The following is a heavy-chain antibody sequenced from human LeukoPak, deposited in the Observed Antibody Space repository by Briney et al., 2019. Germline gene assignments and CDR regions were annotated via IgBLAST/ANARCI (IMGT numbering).Heavy chain of an antibody. Sequence: ASVKVSCKASGYTFTSYGISGVRQAPGQGREWRGWISAYNGNTNYAQKLQGRVTMTTDTYTSTAYMELRSLRSDDTAVYYCARDYYDSTGYPIPPGDYWGQGTLVTVSS. CDR1: GYTFTSYG. CDR2: ISAYNGNT. V-gene: IGHV1-18*01. CDR3: ARDYYDSTGYPIPPGDY. D-gene: IGHD3-22*01. J-gene: IGHJ4*02.